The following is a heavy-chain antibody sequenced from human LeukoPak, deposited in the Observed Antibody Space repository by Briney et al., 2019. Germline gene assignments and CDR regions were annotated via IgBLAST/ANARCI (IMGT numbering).Heavy chain of an antibody. CDR1: GYSFSSYW. Sequence: KLGESLKISCKGSGYSFSSYWIAWVRQMPGKGLEWMGSIYPGDSDTRNSPSIQGQVTISADKSINTAYLQWSSLKASDTAVYYCARVGGGCFDYWGQGTLVTVS. CDR2: IYPGDSDT. V-gene: IGHV5-51*01. D-gene: IGHD3-16*01. CDR3: ARVGGGCFDY. J-gene: IGHJ4*02.